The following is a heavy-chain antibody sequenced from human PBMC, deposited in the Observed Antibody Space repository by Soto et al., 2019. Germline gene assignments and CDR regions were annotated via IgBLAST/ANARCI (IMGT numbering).Heavy chain of an antibody. V-gene: IGHV5-10-1*01. J-gene: IGHJ6*02. CDR1: GYSFTSYW. Sequence: PGESLKISCKGSGYSFTSYWISWVRQMPGKGLEWMGRIDPSDSYTNYSPSFQGHVTISADKSISTAYLQWSSLKASDTAMYYCASNWADRPYYYYGMDVWGQGTTVTVSS. CDR3: ASNWADRPYYYYGMDV. CDR2: IDPSDSYT. D-gene: IGHD1-1*01.